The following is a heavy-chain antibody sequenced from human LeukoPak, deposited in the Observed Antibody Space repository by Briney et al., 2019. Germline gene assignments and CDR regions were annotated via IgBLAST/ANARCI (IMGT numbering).Heavy chain of an antibody. CDR2: INTNNGNP. CDR1: GYTFTNYG. J-gene: IGHJ3*02. V-gene: IGHV7-4-1*02. CDR3: ARDRWGDGYNYFHAFDI. Sequence: ASVKVSCKTSGYTFTNYGWNWVRQAPGLGLEWMGWINTNNGNPTYAHGFTGRFVFSLDTSVSTTYLQISSLRAEDTAMYYCARDRWGDGYNYFHAFDIWGQGTMVTVSS. D-gene: IGHD5-24*01.